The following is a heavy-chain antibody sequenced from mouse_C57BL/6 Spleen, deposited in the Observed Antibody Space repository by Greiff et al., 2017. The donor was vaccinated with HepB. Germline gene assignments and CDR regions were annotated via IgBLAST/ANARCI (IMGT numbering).Heavy chain of an antibody. V-gene: IGHV1-69*01. J-gene: IGHJ3*01. Sequence: QVQLQQPGAELVMPGASVKLSCKASGYTFTSYWMHWVKQRPGQGLEWIGEIDPSDSYTNYNQKFKGKSTLTVDKSSSTAYMQLSSLTSEDSAVYYCAWYGSSYGAYWGQGTLVTVSA. CDR1: GYTFTSYW. CDR2: IDPSDSYT. D-gene: IGHD1-1*01. CDR3: AWYGSSYGAY.